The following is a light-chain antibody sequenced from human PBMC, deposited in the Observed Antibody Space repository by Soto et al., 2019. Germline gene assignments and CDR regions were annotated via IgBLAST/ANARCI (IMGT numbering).Light chain of an antibody. CDR3: QQANSFPLT. CDR2: AAS. Sequence: DIXXXQSPSSVSXXXXXRVTIXCRASQGISSWLAWYQQKPGKAPKLLIYAASSLQSGVPSRFSGSGSGTDFTLTISSLQPEDFATYYCQQANSFPLTFGGGTKVEIK. V-gene: IGKV1-12*01. CDR1: QGISSW. J-gene: IGKJ4*01.